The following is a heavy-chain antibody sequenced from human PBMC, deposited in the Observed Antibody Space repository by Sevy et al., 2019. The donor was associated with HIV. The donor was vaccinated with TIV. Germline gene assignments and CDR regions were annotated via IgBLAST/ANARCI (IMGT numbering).Heavy chain of an antibody. V-gene: IGHV3-23*01. Sequence: GGSLRLSCAASGFTFSSFAMGWVRQAPGKGLDWISVNSGTGDYTYYADSVKGRFTISRDNSKNTLFLQMNSLRAEDTAIFYCAKKMGGGSGMAFLVDYWGQGTLVTVSS. J-gene: IGHJ4*02. CDR3: AKKMGGGSGMAFLVDY. CDR1: GFTFSSFA. CDR2: NSGTGDYT. D-gene: IGHD5-18*01.